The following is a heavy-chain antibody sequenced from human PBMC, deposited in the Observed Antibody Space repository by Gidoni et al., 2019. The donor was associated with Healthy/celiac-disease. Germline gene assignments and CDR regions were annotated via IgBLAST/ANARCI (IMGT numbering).Heavy chain of an antibody. V-gene: IGHV4-34*01. CDR1: GGSFSGHY. J-gene: IGHJ4*02. CDR2: ITHSGST. D-gene: IGHD2-2*01. CDR3: ARGRVPGYCISTSCWYYFDY. Sequence: QMQLQTWGAGLLKPSKTLFLPCALYGGSFSGHYWSWIRQPPGKGRAWIGEITHSGSTNSNPSLQIRVTIAVDPSKNQFSLKLSSVTAAAAAVYYCARGRVPGYCISTSCWYYFDYWGQGTLVTVSS.